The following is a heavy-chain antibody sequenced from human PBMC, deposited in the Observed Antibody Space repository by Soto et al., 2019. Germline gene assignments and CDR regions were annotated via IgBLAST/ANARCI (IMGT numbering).Heavy chain of an antibody. J-gene: IGHJ5*02. D-gene: IGHD3-3*01. Sequence: SETLSLTCTVSGRSISSGSYYWSWIRQPPGKGLEWIGYIYYSGSTNYNPSLKSRVTISVDTSKNQFSLKLSSVTAADTAVYYCARTIFGVVLGSLPSKNWFDTWGQGTLVTVS. V-gene: IGHV4-61*01. CDR1: GRSISSGSYY. CDR3: ARTIFGVVLGSLPSKNWFDT. CDR2: IYYSGST.